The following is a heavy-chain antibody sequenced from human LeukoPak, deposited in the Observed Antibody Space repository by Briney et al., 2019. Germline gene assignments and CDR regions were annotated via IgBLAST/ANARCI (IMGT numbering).Heavy chain of an antibody. V-gene: IGHV3-48*01. D-gene: IGHD3-22*01. J-gene: IGHJ3*02. CDR2: ISSSSSTI. Sequence: GGSLRLSCVASGFTFSSYSMNWVRQAPGKGLEWVSYISSSSSTIYYADSVKGRFTISRDNSKNTLYLQMNSLRAEDTAVYYCARDHNYDSSGYYYGLWAFDIWGQGTMVTVSS. CDR1: GFTFSSYS. CDR3: ARDHNYDSSGYYYGLWAFDI.